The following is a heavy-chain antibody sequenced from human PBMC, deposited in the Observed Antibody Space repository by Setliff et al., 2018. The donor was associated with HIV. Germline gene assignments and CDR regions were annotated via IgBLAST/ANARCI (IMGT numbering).Heavy chain of an antibody. V-gene: IGHV4-38-2*01. CDR3: ARHRDPPGTSWIFYYYYMDL. CDR1: GGSISSGYY. D-gene: IGHD2-2*01. J-gene: IGHJ6*03. Sequence: SETLSLTCAVSGGSISSGYYWSWIRQPPGKGLEWIGRIYTSGSTNYNPSLKSRVTISVDTSKNQFTLKLSSVTAADTGVYYCARHRDPPGTSWIFYYYYMDLWGGGTTVTVSS. CDR2: IYTSGST.